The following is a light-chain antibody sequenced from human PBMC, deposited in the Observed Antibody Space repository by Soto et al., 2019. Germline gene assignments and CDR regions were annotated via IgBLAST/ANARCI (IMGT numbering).Light chain of an antibody. CDR2: AAS. CDR1: QGISIY. CDR3: QKYNSAPLT. Sequence: DIQMTQSPSSLSASVGDRVTITCRASQGISIYLAWFQQKPGKVPKLLIYAASTLQSVVPSRFSGSGSGTDFTLTISSLQPEDVATSYCQKYNSAPLTFGGGTKVEIK. J-gene: IGKJ4*01. V-gene: IGKV1-27*01.